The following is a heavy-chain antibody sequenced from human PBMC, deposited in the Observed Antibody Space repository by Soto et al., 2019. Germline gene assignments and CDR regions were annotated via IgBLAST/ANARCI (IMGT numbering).Heavy chain of an antibody. CDR3: ARDNGYSHGHGMDV. V-gene: IGHV3-30-3*01. CDR2: ILYDGGNK. D-gene: IGHD5-18*01. Sequence: XGSLRLSCAASGFTVSSYTIHGVRQAPGKGLEWVALILYDGGNKYYADSVKGGFTISRDNSKNTLYLQMNSLRAEDTAVYYCARDNGYSHGHGMDVWGQGTTVTVSS. J-gene: IGHJ6*01. CDR1: GFTVSSYT.